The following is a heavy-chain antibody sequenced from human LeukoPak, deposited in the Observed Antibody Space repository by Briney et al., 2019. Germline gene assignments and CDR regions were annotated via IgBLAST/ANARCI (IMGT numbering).Heavy chain of an antibody. V-gene: IGHV3-7*01. J-gene: IGHJ4*02. Sequence: GGSLRLSCAAFGFTFRGFLMSWVRQTPGKGLEWVANIKQDGSEKYYADAVKGRFTISRDNTKNSLSLQMNSLTAEDTAVYYCARAGSNWNYVYWGQGTLVTVSS. CDR1: GFTFRGFL. CDR3: ARAGSNWNYVY. CDR2: IKQDGSEK. D-gene: IGHD1-7*01.